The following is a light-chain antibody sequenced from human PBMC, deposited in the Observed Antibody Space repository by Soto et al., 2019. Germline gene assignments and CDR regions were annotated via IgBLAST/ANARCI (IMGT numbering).Light chain of an antibody. Sequence: EIVLTQSPDTLSLSPGERATLSCRASQSVSSYLAWYQQKPGQAPRLLIYDASNMATGIPARFSGSGSGTDFTLTISSLEPEDFAVYYCQQRINWPLTFGGGTKVEIK. V-gene: IGKV3-11*01. J-gene: IGKJ4*01. CDR1: QSVSSY. CDR3: QQRINWPLT. CDR2: DAS.